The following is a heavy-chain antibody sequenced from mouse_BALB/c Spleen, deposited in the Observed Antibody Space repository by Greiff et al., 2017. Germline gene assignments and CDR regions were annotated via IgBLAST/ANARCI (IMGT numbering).Heavy chain of an antibody. J-gene: IGHJ2*01. D-gene: IGHD2-1*01. CDR2: ISSGGSYT. CDR3: ARGAYGNLRYFDY. Sequence: EVHLVESGGGLVKPGGSLKLSCAASGFTFSSYAMSWVRQSPEKRLEWVAEISSGGSYTYYPDTVTGRFTISRDNAKNTLYLEMSSLRSEDTAMYYCARGAYGNLRYFDYWGQGTTLTVSS. V-gene: IGHV5-9-4*01. CDR1: GFTFSSYA.